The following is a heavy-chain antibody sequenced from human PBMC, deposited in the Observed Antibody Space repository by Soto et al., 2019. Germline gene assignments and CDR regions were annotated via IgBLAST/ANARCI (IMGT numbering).Heavy chain of an antibody. D-gene: IGHD3-22*01. CDR1: GFTVSANY. V-gene: IGHV3-53*01. CDR2: IYAGGGT. Sequence: GGSLRLSCAASGFTVSANYMNWVRQAPGKGLEWVSLIYAGGGTYYADSVKGRFTIFRDNAKNSLYLQLNSLRDEDTAVYYCARSPYYYDSSNYYGYWGQGTLVTVSS. CDR3: ARSPYYYDSSNYYGY. J-gene: IGHJ4*02.